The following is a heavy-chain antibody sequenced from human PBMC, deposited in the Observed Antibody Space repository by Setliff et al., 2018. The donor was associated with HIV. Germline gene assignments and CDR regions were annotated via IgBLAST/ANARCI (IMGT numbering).Heavy chain of an antibody. D-gene: IGHD3-10*01. CDR2: ISAYNGNT. Sequence: GASVKVSCKTSGYSFIRNGISWVRQAPGQGLEWMGWISAYNGNTNYAQKLQGRVTMTTDTSTNTAYMELKSLRSGDTAVYYCARDGGYYYYMDVWGKGTTVTVSS. J-gene: IGHJ6*03. V-gene: IGHV1-18*01. CDR3: ARDGGYYYYMDV. CDR1: GYSFIRNG.